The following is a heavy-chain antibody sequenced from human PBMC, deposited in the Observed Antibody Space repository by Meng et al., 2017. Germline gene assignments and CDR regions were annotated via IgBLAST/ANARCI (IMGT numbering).Heavy chain of an antibody. CDR2: IYYSGTT. CDR3: ARENLEVIRYFDWSREDEAEGYFYYGMDV. D-gene: IGHD3-9*01. V-gene: IGHV4-59*01. CDR1: GGSISSNY. J-gene: IGHJ6*02. Sequence: SETLSLTCTVSGGSISSNYWSWIRQPPGIGLEWIGNIYYSGTTNYNPSLKSRVTISVDTSKNQFSLILSSVTAADTGVYYCARENLEVIRYFDWSREDEAEGYFYYGMDVWGQGTMVTVSS.